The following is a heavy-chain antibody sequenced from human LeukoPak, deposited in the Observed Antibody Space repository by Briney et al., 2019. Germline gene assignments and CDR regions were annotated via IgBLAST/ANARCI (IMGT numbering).Heavy chain of an antibody. D-gene: IGHD6-13*01. Sequence: SETLSLTCAVYGGSFSGYYWGWIRQPPGKGLEWIGSIYHSGSTYYNPSLKSRVTISVDTSKNQFSLKLSSVTAADTAVYYCARDGRGGYSSRVAWFDPWGQGTLVTVSS. CDR2: IYHSGST. CDR1: GGSFSGYY. CDR3: ARDGRGGYSSRVAWFDP. J-gene: IGHJ5*02. V-gene: IGHV4-38-2*02.